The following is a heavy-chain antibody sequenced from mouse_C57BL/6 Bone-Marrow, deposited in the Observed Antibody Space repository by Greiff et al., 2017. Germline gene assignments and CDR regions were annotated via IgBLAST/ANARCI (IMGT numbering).Heavy chain of an antibody. V-gene: IGHV1-74*01. CDR3: AILWLRDYYAMDY. D-gene: IGHD2-2*01. CDR1: GYTFTSYW. J-gene: IGHJ4*01. CDR2: IHPSDSDT. Sequence: QVQLKQPGAELVKPGASVKVSCKASGYTFTSYWMHWVKQRPGQGLEWIGRIHPSDSDTNYNQKFKGKATLTVDKSSSTAYMQLSSLTSEDSAVYYCAILWLRDYYAMDYWGQGTSVTVSS.